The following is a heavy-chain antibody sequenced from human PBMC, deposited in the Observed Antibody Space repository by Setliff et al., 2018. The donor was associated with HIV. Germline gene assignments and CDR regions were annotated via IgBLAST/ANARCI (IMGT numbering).Heavy chain of an antibody. CDR3: ARGRTQWPNYNYFDP. V-gene: IGHV4-38-2*01. J-gene: IGHJ5*02. D-gene: IGHD6-19*01. Sequence: SETLSLTCAVSGYSISSGYYWGWIRQPPGEGLEWIGNIFHSGSTYYNPSLKSRVTISLDTSKNQFSLKLTSVTAADTAVYYCARGRTQWPNYNYFDPWGLGTLVTVSS. CDR2: IFHSGST. CDR1: GYSISSGYY.